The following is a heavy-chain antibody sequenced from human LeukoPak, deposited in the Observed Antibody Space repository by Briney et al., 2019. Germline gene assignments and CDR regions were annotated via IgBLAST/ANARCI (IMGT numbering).Heavy chain of an antibody. D-gene: IGHD6-13*01. CDR3: ARVGKRMAAAGDYYFYMDV. V-gene: IGHV3-30*02. Sequence: GGSLRLSCAASGFTFSSYGMHWARQAPGKGLEWVAFIRYDGSNEYYADSVKGRFTISRDNSKSTLYLQMNSLRAEDTAVYYCARVGKRMAAAGDYYFYMDVWGKGTTVTISS. CDR2: IRYDGSNE. CDR1: GFTFSSYG. J-gene: IGHJ6*03.